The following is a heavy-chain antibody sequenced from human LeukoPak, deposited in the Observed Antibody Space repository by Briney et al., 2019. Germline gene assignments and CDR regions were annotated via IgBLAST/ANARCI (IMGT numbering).Heavy chain of an antibody. Sequence: WGSLRLSCAASGFTFSSYAMSWVRQAPGKGLEWVSAISGSGGSTYYADSVKGRFTISRDNSKNTLYLQMNSLRAEDTAVYYCASLLVGATRTDAFDIWGQGTMVTVSS. V-gene: IGHV3-23*01. J-gene: IGHJ3*02. CDR1: GFTFSSYA. D-gene: IGHD1-26*01. CDR3: ASLLVGATRTDAFDI. CDR2: ISGSGGST.